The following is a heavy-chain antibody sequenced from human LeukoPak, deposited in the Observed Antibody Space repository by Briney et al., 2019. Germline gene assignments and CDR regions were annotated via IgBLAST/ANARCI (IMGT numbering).Heavy chain of an antibody. Sequence: GGSLRLSCAASGFTFSSYGMSWVRQAPGKGLEWVANIKQDGSEKYYVDSVKGRFTISRDNAKNSLYLQMNSLRAEDTAVYYCARDTPAARYYYYYYMDVWGKGTTVTVSS. CDR2: IKQDGSEK. J-gene: IGHJ6*03. CDR3: ARDTPAARYYYYYYMDV. V-gene: IGHV3-7*01. D-gene: IGHD6-13*01. CDR1: GFTFSSYG.